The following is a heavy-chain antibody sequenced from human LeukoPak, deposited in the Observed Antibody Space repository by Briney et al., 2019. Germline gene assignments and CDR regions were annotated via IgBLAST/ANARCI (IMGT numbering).Heavy chain of an antibody. CDR2: INHSGST. V-gene: IGHV4-34*01. D-gene: IGHD3-22*01. CDR3: ARDPGLYYDSSGYYSSDAFDI. Sequence: SETLSLTCAVYGGSFSGYYWSWIRQPPGKGLEWIGEINHSGSTNYNPSLKSRVTISVDTSKNQFSLKLSSVTAADTAVYYCARDPGLYYDSSGYYSSDAFDIWGQGTMVTVSS. J-gene: IGHJ3*02. CDR1: GGSFSGYY.